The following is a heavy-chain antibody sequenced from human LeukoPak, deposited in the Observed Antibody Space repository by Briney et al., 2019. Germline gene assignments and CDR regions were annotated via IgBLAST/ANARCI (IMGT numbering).Heavy chain of an antibody. CDR2: ISGSGGST. CDR3: GAGPPITYYDILTPDY. J-gene: IGHJ4*02. D-gene: IGHD3-9*01. Sequence: PGGSLRLSCAASGFTFSSYAMSWVRQAPGKGLEWVSAISGSGGSTYYADSVKGRFTISRDNSKNTLYLQMNSLRAEDTAVYYCGAGPPITYYDILTPDYWGQGTLVTVSS. V-gene: IGHV3-23*01. CDR1: GFTFSSYA.